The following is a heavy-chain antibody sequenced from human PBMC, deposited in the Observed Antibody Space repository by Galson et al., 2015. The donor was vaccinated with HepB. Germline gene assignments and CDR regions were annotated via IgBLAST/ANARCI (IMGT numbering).Heavy chain of an antibody. V-gene: IGHV3-21*01. CDR2: ISSSSSYI. D-gene: IGHD2-15*01. J-gene: IGHJ6*02. CDR1: GFTFSSYS. CDR3: AREPSGEYCSGGSCTGYYYYGMDV. Sequence: SLRLSCAASGFTFSSYSMNWVRQAPGKGLEWVPSISSSSSYIYYADSVKGRFTISRDNAKNSLYLQMNSLRAEDTAVYYCAREPSGEYCSGGSCTGYYYYGMDVWGQGTTVTVSS.